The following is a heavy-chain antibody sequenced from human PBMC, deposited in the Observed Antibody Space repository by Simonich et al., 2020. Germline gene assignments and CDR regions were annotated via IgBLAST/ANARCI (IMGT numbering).Heavy chain of an antibody. CDR2: INDIGST. Sequence: QVQLQQWGAGLLKPSETLSFTCAVYGGSFCVYYWSWIPQPPGRGLKWIGEINDIGSTNYTPSLKGRVTISVDTSKNQFSLKLSAVTAADTAVYYCARHLQLGPFDYWGQGTLVTVTS. CDR3: ARHLQLGPFDY. D-gene: IGHD1-1*01. V-gene: IGHV4-34*01. CDR1: GGSFCVYY. J-gene: IGHJ4*02.